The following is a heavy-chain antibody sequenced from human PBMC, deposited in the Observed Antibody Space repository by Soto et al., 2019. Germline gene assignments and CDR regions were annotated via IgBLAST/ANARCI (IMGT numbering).Heavy chain of an antibody. V-gene: IGHV1-69*01. CDR1: GDTFKNCV. D-gene: IGHD3-10*01. J-gene: IGHJ6*02. Sequence: QVQVVQSGVEVRRPGSSVKVSCKASGDTFKNCVISWVRQAPGQGLEWMGGIIPPFGTTDFAQRFQGRLTITTDESTTTAYMELSRLRSEDTATYYGAAELGFGKLSVVWGQGTTVIVSS. CDR3: AAELGFGKLSVV. CDR2: IIPPFGTT.